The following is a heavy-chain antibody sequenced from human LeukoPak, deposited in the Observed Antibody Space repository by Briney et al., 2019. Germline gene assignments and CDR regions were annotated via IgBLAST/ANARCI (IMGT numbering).Heavy chain of an antibody. CDR3: AGGPQYTGSFPY. CDR2: ISDSGGVI. J-gene: IGHJ4*02. Sequence: GGSLRLSCAASGFNVNSFEMTWVRQALGLGLEFLSYISDSGGVIKYADSVKGRFIISRDSAENALYLQMNNLGADDTAVYFCAGGPQYTGSFPYWGQGTLVAVSS. V-gene: IGHV3-48*03. CDR1: GFNVNSFE. D-gene: IGHD1-26*01.